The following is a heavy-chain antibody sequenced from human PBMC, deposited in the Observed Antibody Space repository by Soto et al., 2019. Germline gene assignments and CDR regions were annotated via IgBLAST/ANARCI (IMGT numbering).Heavy chain of an antibody. V-gene: IGHV3-33*01. CDR1: GFTFSSYG. CDR2: IWYDGSNK. J-gene: IGHJ4*02. Sequence: ESGGGVVQPGRSLRLSCAASGFTFSSYGMHWVRQAPGKGLEWVAVIWYDGSNKYYADSVKDRFTISRDNSKNTLYLQMNSLRAEDTAVYYCATQTVDTAMVTYYFDYWGQGTLVTVSS. D-gene: IGHD5-18*01. CDR3: ATQTVDTAMVTYYFDY.